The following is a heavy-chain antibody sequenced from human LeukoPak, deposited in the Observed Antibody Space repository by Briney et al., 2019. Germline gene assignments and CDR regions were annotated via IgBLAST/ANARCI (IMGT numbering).Heavy chain of an antibody. J-gene: IGHJ4*02. Sequence: GGSLRLSWVASGFTFGSYAMSWVRQAPGKGLEWVSTTSGSGASTYYADSVKGRFTISRDNSKNTLYLQMNSLRVEDTAIYYCASFQSSNYQPLRGWGQGTLVTVSS. CDR2: TSGSGAST. CDR1: GFTFGSYA. V-gene: IGHV3-23*01. D-gene: IGHD4-11*01. CDR3: ASFQSSNYQPLRG.